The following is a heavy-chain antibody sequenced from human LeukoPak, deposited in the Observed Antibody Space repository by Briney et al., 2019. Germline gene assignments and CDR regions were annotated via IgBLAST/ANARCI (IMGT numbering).Heavy chain of an antibody. D-gene: IGHD6-13*01. J-gene: IGHJ4*02. V-gene: IGHV4-59*01. CDR1: GDSISPYY. Sequence: SETLSLTCTVSGDSISPYYWSSIRQPPGKGLEWIGYIYNSGSTNYNPSLKSRVTISVDTSKNQFSLKLSSVTAADTAVYYCARENSNSWYLDYWGQGTLVTVSS. CDR3: ARENSNSWYLDY. CDR2: IYNSGST.